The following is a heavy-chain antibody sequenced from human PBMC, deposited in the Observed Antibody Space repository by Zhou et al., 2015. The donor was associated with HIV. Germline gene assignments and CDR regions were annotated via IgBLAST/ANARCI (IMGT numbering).Heavy chain of an antibody. CDR3: ARGNFALFGEKWRDSSGDAFDI. V-gene: IGHV1-2*04. CDR1: GYTFTGYY. D-gene: IGHD3-22*01. J-gene: IGHJ3*02. CDR2: INPNSGGT. Sequence: QVQLVQSGAEVKKPGASVKVSCKASGYTFTGYYMHWVRQAPGQGLEWMGWINPNSGGTNYAQKFQGWVTMTRDTSISTAYMELSRLRSDDTAVYYCARGNFALFGEKWRDSSGDAFDIWGQGDNGHRSLQ.